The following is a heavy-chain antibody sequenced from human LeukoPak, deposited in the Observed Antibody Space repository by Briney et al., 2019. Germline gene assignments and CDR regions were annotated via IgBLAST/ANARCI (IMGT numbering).Heavy chain of an antibody. V-gene: IGHV3-21*01. CDR3: AREGLTSVIAFDS. CDR2: ISGTSKYI. D-gene: IGHD2-15*01. Sequence: GGSLRLSCAASGFTFSYYTMPWVRQAPGKGLEWVSSISGTSKYIYYEDSLKGRFTVSRDNADNSLSLHIASLRGDDTAVYYCAREGLTSVIAFDSWGQGTLVTVSS. J-gene: IGHJ5*01. CDR1: GFTFSYYT.